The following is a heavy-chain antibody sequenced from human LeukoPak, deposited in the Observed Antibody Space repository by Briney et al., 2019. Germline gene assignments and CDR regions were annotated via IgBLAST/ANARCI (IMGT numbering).Heavy chain of an antibody. CDR3: TKDLPYTGGWALNY. J-gene: IGHJ4*02. CDR2: IKSKTDGGTT. CDR1: GFTFSNAW. D-gene: IGHD6-19*01. Sequence: PGGSLRLSCAASGFTFSNAWMSWVRQAPGKGLEWVGRIKSKTDGGTTDYAAPVKGRFTISRDDSRNTLYLQMNSLKTEDTAVYYCTKDLPYTGGWALNYWGQGTLVTVSS. V-gene: IGHV3-15*01.